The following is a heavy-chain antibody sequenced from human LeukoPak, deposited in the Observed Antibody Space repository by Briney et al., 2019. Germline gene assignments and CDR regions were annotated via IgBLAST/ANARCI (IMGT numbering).Heavy chain of an antibody. CDR1: GFTFSSYW. CDR3: ARDAYYDFWSGLTGCYYMDV. Sequence: GGSLRLSCAASGFTFSSYWMSWVRQAPGKGLEWVANIKQDGSEKYYVDSAKGRFTISRDNAKNSLYLQMNSLRAEDTAVYYCARDAYYDFWSGLTGCYYMDVWGKGTTVTVSS. D-gene: IGHD3-3*01. CDR2: IKQDGSEK. V-gene: IGHV3-7*01. J-gene: IGHJ6*03.